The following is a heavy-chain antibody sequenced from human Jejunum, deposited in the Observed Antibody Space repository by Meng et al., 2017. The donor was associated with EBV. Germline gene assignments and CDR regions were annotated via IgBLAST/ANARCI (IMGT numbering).Heavy chain of an antibody. V-gene: IGHV6-1*01. CDR1: RDSVSSNSAT. CDR2: TYYRSKSYN. CDR3: AGGAAAGTGSGFQH. D-gene: IGHD6-13*01. J-gene: IGHJ1*01. Sequence: QVQLQQSGPGLVKPLPTLPLTCAIPRDSVSSNSATWHWVRQSPSSGLEWLGRTYYRSKSYNDYAVSVKSRITINPDTSNNQFSLQLNSVTPEDTAVYYCAGGAAAGTGSGFQHWGQGTLVTVSS.